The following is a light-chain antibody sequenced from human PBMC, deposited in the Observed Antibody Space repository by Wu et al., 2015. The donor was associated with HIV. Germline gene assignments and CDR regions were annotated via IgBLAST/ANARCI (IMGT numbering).Light chain of an antibody. CDR3: QQSVT. J-gene: IGKJ1*01. CDR1: QSVSSN. Sequence: EIVMTQSPATLSVSPGERATLSCRASQSVSSNLAWYQQKPGQAPRLLIYGASTRATGFPARFGGSGSGTEFTLTISSMQSEDFAVYYCQQSVTFGQGTKVEIK. V-gene: IGKV3-15*01. CDR2: GAS.